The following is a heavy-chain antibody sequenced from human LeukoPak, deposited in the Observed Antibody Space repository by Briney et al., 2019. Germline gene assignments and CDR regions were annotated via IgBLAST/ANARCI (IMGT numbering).Heavy chain of an antibody. D-gene: IGHD3-9*01. J-gene: IGHJ4*02. V-gene: IGHV1-69*13. CDR1: GGTFSSYA. CDR2: IIPIFGTA. Sequence: ASVKVSCKASGGTFSSYAISWVRQAPGQGLEWMGGIIPIFGTANYAQKFRGRVTITADESTSTACMELSSLRSEDTAVYYCARDLTGYDLGSDYWGQGTLVTVSS. CDR3: ARDLTGYDLGSDY.